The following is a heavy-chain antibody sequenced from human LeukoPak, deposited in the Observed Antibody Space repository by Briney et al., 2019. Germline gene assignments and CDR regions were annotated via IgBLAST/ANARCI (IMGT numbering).Heavy chain of an antibody. CDR1: GFTFSSYG. J-gene: IGHJ4*02. D-gene: IGHD6-19*01. V-gene: IGHV3-30*03. Sequence: GGSLRPSCAASGFTFSSYGMHWVRQAPGKGLEWVAVISYDGSNKYYADSVKGRFTISRDNSKNTLYLQMNSLRAEDTAVYYCARSRASSGLLGYWGQGTLVTVSS. CDR3: ARSRASSGLLGY. CDR2: ISYDGSNK.